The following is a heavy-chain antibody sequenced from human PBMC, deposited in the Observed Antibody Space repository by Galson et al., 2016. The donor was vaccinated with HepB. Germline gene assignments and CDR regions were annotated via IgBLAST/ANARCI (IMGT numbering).Heavy chain of an antibody. CDR1: GGSFSGYY. CDR3: ARGWASSDWSPRFHY. J-gene: IGHJ4*02. CDR2: VNNGGIT. D-gene: IGHD6-19*01. Sequence: TLSLTCAVDGGSFSGYYWNWIRQSPGKGLEWIGEVNNGGITNYNPSLKSRVTISEDTSRKQFSLKLTSVTAADTAVYYCARGWASSDWSPRFHYWGQGTLVTVSS. V-gene: IGHV4-34*01.